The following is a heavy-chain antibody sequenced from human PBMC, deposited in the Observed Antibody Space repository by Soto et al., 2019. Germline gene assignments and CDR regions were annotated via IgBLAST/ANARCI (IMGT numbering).Heavy chain of an antibody. Sequence: QVQLVQSGAEVKKPGSSVKVSCKASGGTFSSYTISWVRQAPGQGLEWMGRIIPILGIANYAQKFQGRVTITADQSTSTAYMERSSLRSEDTAVYYGWCYYGAGSHYHLDYWGQGTLVTVSS. D-gene: IGHD3-10*01. CDR2: IIPILGIA. J-gene: IGHJ4*02. V-gene: IGHV1-69*02. CDR1: GGTFSSYT. CDR3: WCYYGAGSHYHLDY.